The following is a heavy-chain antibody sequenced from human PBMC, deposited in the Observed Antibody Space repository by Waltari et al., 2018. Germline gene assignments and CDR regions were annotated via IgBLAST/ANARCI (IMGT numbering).Heavy chain of an antibody. V-gene: IGHV3-21*01. CDR1: GFTFSSYS. J-gene: IGHJ4*02. D-gene: IGHD5-18*01. CDR3: ARDYVDTDPLGY. Sequence: EVQLVESGGGLVKPGGSLRLSCVASGFTFSSYSMNWVRQAPGKGLEWVSSISSSSSYIYYADSVKGRFTISRDNAKNSLYLQMNSLRAEDTAVYYCARDYVDTDPLGYWGQGTLVTVSS. CDR2: ISSSSSYI.